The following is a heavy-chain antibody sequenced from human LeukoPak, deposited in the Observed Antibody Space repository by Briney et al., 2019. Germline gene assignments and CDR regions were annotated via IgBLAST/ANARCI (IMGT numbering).Heavy chain of an antibody. CDR1: GDSISIYY. CDR2: IYNSGST. J-gene: IGHJ4*02. Sequence: SETLSLTCSVSGDSISIYYWSWIRQPPGKGLEWIGYIYNSGSTNYNPSLKSRVTISVDTSKNQFSLKLSSVTAADTAVYYCARGQQLLAYFDYWGQGTLVTVSS. D-gene: IGHD6-13*01. V-gene: IGHV4-59*12. CDR3: ARGQQLLAYFDY.